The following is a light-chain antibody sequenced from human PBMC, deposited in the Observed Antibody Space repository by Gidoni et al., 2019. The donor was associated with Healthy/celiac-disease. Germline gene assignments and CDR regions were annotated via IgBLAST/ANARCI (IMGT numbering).Light chain of an antibody. Sequence: DIQMTQSPSTLSASVGDRVTITCRASQSISSWLAWYQQKPGKAPKLLIYDASSLESGVPSRFSGRGSGTEFTLTISSLQPDDFANYYCQQYNSYLLTCGGGTKVEIK. CDR3: QQYNSYLLT. CDR2: DAS. CDR1: QSISSW. V-gene: IGKV1-5*01. J-gene: IGKJ4*01.